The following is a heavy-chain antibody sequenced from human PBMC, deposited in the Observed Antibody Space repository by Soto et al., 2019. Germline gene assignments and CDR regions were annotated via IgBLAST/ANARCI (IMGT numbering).Heavy chain of an antibody. Sequence: SVKVSCKASGGTFSSYAISWVRQAPGQGLEWMGGIIPIFGTANYAQKFQGGVTITADESTSTAYMELSSLRSEDTAVYSCARDKKVGWRYFGMDVWGRGTTVTVSS. CDR1: GGTFSSYA. CDR2: IIPIFGTA. V-gene: IGHV1-69*13. J-gene: IGHJ6*02. CDR3: ARDKKVGWRYFGMDV.